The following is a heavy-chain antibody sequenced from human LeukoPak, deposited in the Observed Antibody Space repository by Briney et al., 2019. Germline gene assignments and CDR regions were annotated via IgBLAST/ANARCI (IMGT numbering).Heavy chain of an antibody. CDR2: ISYDGSNK. D-gene: IGHD4-11*01. CDR3: AKILPDTVTADY. Sequence: HSGGSLRLSCSASGLTFSSYPMHWVRQAPGKGLEWVAVISYDGSNKYYADSVKGRFTISRDNSKNTLYLQMNSLRAEDTAVYYCAKILPDTVTADYWGQGTLVTVSS. CDR1: GLTFSSYP. J-gene: IGHJ4*02. V-gene: IGHV3-30*18.